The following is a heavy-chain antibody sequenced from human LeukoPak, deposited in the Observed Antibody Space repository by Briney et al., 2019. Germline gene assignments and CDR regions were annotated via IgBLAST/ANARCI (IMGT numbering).Heavy chain of an antibody. CDR2: ISSSGSTI. CDR3: ARVKQDPYYYYMDV. J-gene: IGHJ6*03. V-gene: IGHV3-11*04. CDR1: GFTFSDYY. D-gene: IGHD2-15*01. Sequence: GGSLRLSCAASGFTFSDYYMSWIRQAPGKGLEWVSYISSSGSTIYYADSVKGRFTISRDNAKNSLYLQMNSLRAEDTAVYYCARVKQDPYYYYMDVWGKGTTVTVSS.